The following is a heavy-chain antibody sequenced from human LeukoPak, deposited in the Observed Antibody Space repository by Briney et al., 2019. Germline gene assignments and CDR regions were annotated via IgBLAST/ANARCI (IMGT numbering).Heavy chain of an antibody. Sequence: SETLSLTCTVSGGSISSYYWSWIRQPPGKGLEWIGYIYYSGSTNYNPSLKSRVTISVDTSKNQFSLKLSSVTAADMAVYYCARVSYYDILTGYPGGYYFDYWGQGTLVTVSS. J-gene: IGHJ4*02. V-gene: IGHV4-59*01. CDR1: GGSISSYY. CDR2: IYYSGST. D-gene: IGHD3-9*01. CDR3: ARVSYYDILTGYPGGYYFDY.